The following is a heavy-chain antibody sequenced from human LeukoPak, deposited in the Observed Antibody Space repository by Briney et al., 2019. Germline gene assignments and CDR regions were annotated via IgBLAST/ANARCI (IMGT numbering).Heavy chain of an antibody. J-gene: IGHJ4*02. CDR3: ARDQDERTGYYYFDT. V-gene: IGHV1-69*06. CDR1: GGTFRKYT. D-gene: IGHD3/OR15-3a*01. CDR2: IIPIFGTA. Sequence: ASVKVSCKASGGTFRKYTISWVRQAPGQGLEWMGGIIPIFGTAKYAQKFQDRVTITADKSASTAYMELSSLRSEDTAVYYCARDQDERTGYYYFDTWGQGTLVTVSS.